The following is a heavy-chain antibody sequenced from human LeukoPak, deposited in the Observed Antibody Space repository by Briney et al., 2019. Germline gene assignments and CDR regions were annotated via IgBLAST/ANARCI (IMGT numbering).Heavy chain of an antibody. Sequence: GGSLRLSCAASGFTFSSYWMHWVRQAPGKGLVWVSRINTDGSSTSYADSVRGRFTISRDNAKNSVSLQMNNLRAEDTAVYYCTRVATQYLRYGYFDSWGQGILVTVSS. D-gene: IGHD2/OR15-2a*01. CDR3: TRVATQYLRYGYFDS. CDR1: GFTFSSYW. J-gene: IGHJ4*02. CDR2: INTDGSST. V-gene: IGHV3-74*01.